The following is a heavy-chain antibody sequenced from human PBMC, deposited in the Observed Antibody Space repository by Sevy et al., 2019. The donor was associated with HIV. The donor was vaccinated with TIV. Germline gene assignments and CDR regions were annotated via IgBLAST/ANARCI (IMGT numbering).Heavy chain of an antibody. CDR2: ILYSGST. V-gene: IGHV4-59*01. J-gene: IGHJ5*02. Sequence: SETLSLTCTVTGDXMNTYYWAWIRQPPGKSLEWVGYILYSGSTEYSPSLKSRVTMALDKSKNEVSLRLSSVTAADTAVYYCARLVPGGXWXDXXGQGRLVTVSS. CDR1: GDXMNTYY. CDR3: ARLVPGGXWXDX. D-gene: IGHD2-8*02.